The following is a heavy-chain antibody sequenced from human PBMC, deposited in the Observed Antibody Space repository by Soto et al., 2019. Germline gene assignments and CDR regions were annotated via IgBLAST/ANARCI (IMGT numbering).Heavy chain of an antibody. Sequence: GGSLRLSCAASGFTFSSYSMNWVRQAPGKGLEWVSYISSSSSTIYYADSVKGRFTISRDNAKNSLYLQMNSLRAEDTAVYYCARDSYSSGGVWYFDLWGRGTLVTVSS. V-gene: IGHV3-48*01. CDR3: ARDSYSSGGVWYFDL. CDR2: ISSSSSTI. D-gene: IGHD6-25*01. CDR1: GFTFSSYS. J-gene: IGHJ2*01.